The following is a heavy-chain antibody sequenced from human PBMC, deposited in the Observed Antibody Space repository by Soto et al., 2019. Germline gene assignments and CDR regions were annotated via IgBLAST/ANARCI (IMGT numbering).Heavy chain of an antibody. CDR1: GYTFTSYD. Sequence: QVQLVQSGAEVKKPGASVKVSCKASGYTFTSYDINWVRQATGQGLEWMGWMNPNRGNTGYAQKFQGRVTMTRNTSISTAYRELSSLRSEDTDVYYCARADDYGDAFDIWGQGTMVTVSS. D-gene: IGHD4-17*01. V-gene: IGHV1-8*01. CDR3: ARADDYGDAFDI. J-gene: IGHJ3*02. CDR2: MNPNRGNT.